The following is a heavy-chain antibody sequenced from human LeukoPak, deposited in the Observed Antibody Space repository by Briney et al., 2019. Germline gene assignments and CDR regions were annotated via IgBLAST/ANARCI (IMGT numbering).Heavy chain of an antibody. CDR3: AKVNGRDPRLLRYYFDY. Sequence: GGSLRLSCVASGFTFDDYAMHWVRQAPGKGLEWVSLISGDGGSTYYADSVKGRFTISRDNSKNSLYLQMNSLRTEDTALYYCAKVNGRDPRLLRYYFDYWGQGTLVTVSS. CDR1: GFTFDDYA. D-gene: IGHD2-15*01. J-gene: IGHJ4*02. CDR2: ISGDGGST. V-gene: IGHV3-43*02.